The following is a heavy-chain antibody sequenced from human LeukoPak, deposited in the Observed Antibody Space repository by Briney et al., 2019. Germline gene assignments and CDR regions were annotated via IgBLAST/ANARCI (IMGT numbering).Heavy chain of an antibody. D-gene: IGHD2-15*01. Sequence: SETLSLTCTVSGGSISSYYWSWIRQPPGKGLEWIGYIYYSASTNYNTSLKSRVTISVDTSKNQFSLKLSSVTAADTAVYYCARLEGGIVVVVADWGQGTLVTVSS. CDR3: ARLEGGIVVVVAD. V-gene: IGHV4-59*08. CDR2: IYYSAST. CDR1: GGSISSYY. J-gene: IGHJ4*02.